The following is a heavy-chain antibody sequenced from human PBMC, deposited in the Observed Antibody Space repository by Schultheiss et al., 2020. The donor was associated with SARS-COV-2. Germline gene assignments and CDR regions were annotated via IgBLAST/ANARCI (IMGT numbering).Heavy chain of an antibody. V-gene: IGHV3-33*03. CDR1: GFTFESYD. D-gene: IGHD3-10*01. J-gene: IGHJ3*02. CDR2: IWYDGSDE. Sequence: GESLKISCAASGFTFESYDMHWVRQAPGKGLEWVSVIWYDGSDEYYADSVKGRFTISRDDTNNMLYMQMSSLRVEDTAVYYCTSLSVEVYYYAFDIWGQGTKVTVSS. CDR3: TSLSVEVYYYAFDI.